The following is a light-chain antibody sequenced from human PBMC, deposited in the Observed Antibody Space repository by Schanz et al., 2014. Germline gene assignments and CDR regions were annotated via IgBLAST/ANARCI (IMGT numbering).Light chain of an antibody. J-gene: IGLJ3*02. CDR3: CSFAGPYTWV. CDR2: DVS. Sequence: QSALTQPPSASGSPGQSVTISCTGTSSDIGGYIFVSWYQQHPGKAPKLMICDVSKRPSGVPDRFSGSKSGNTASLTISGLPAEDEADYYCCSFAGPYTWVFGGGTKLTVL. V-gene: IGLV2-11*01. CDR1: SSDIGGYIF.